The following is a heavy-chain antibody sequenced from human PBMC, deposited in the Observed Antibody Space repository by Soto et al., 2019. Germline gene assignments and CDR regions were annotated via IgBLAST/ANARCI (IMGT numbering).Heavy chain of an antibody. CDR2: IYYSGST. V-gene: IGHV4-39*01. D-gene: IGHD2-15*01. Sequence: SETQSLTCTVSGGYIRSSSYYWGWIRQPPGKGLEWIGSIYYSGSTYYNPSLKSRVTISVDTSKNQFSLKLSSVTAADTAVYYCARHTPAISISDHWGQGTLVTVPQ. CDR1: GGYIRSSSYY. J-gene: IGHJ4*02. CDR3: ARHTPAISISDH.